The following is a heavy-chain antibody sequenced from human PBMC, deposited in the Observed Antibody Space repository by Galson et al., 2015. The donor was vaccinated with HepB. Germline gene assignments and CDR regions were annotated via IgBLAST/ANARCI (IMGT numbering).Heavy chain of an antibody. CDR1: GYTFTSYD. V-gene: IGHV1-8*01. J-gene: IGHJ4*02. D-gene: IGHD3-22*01. CDR3: ARAQRHYSDTSGYFYFDS. CDR2: MNPNSGNT. Sequence: SVKVSCKASGYTFTSYDINWVRQATGQGLEWMGWMNPNSGNTGYAQKFQGRFTISRDNAKNPLSLQMNSLRAEDTAIYYCARAQRHYSDTSGYFYFDSWGQGTLVTVSS.